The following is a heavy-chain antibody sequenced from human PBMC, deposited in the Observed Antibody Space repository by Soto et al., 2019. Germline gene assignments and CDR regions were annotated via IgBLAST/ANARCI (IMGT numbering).Heavy chain of an antibody. CDR1: GFTFSKYA. CDR3: AKYYYDRSGSPLAFDY. CDR2: ISGSGGTT. J-gene: IGHJ4*02. D-gene: IGHD3-22*01. V-gene: IGHV3-23*01. Sequence: PXGSLRLSCAASGFTFSKYALSWVRQAPGKGLEWVSAISGSGGTTHYADSVKGRVTISRDNSKDTVFLQMNSLRAEDTAVYSCAKYYYDRSGSPLAFDYWGQGTLVTVSS.